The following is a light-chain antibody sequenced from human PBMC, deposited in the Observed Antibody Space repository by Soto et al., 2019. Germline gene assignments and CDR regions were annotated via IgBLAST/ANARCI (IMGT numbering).Light chain of an antibody. J-gene: IGLJ2*01. Sequence: QSVLTQPPSVSGALGQRVTISCTGSSFDIGAGFDVHWYQQLPGTAPKLLIYGNSNRPSGVPDRFSGSKSGTSASLAITGLQAEDEADYFCQSYDSGLSEDVVFGGGTKLTVL. V-gene: IGLV1-40*01. CDR1: SFDIGAGFD. CDR3: QSYDSGLSEDVV. CDR2: GNS.